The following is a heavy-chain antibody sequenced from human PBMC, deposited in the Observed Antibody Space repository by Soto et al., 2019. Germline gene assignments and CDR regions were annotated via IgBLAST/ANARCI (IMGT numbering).Heavy chain of an antibody. V-gene: IGHV3-23*01. CDR1: GLTFSSYA. J-gene: IGHJ4*02. CDR3: AKMAHYDSRGINY. Sequence: PGGSLRLSGAASGLTFSSYAMSWVRQAPGKGLEWVSAISGSGGSTYYADYVKGRFTISRDNSKKKLYLKMKSLRAEDTAVYYCAKMAHYDSRGINYWGQGTLVTVSS. D-gene: IGHD3-22*01. CDR2: ISGSGGST.